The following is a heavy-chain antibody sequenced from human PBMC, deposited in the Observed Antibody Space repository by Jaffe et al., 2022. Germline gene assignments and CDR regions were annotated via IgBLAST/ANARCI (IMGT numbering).Heavy chain of an antibody. CDR1: GFTFGDYA. J-gene: IGHJ5*02. CDR3: TRDRYYGSGSYLAGFDP. V-gene: IGHV3-49*03. Sequence: EVQLVESGGGLVQPGRSLRLSCTASGFTFGDYAMSWFRQAPGKGLEWVGFIRSKAYGGTTEYAASVKGRFTISRDDSKSIAYLQMNSLKTEDTAVYYCTRDRYYGSGSYLAGFDPWGQGTLVTVSS. D-gene: IGHD3-10*01. CDR2: IRSKAYGGTT.